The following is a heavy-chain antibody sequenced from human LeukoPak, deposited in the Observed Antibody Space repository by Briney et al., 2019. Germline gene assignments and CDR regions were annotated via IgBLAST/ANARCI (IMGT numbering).Heavy chain of an antibody. CDR1: GYTFTGYY. J-gene: IGHJ4*02. CDR2: INPNSGGT. D-gene: IGHD3-22*01. Sequence: ASVKVSCKASGYTFTGYYMHWVRQAPGQGLEWMGWINPNSGGTNYAQKFQGRVTMTRDTSISTAYMELSSLRSEDTAVYYCATATYYYDSSGYPDYWGQGTLVTVSS. V-gene: IGHV1-2*02. CDR3: ATATYYYDSSGYPDY.